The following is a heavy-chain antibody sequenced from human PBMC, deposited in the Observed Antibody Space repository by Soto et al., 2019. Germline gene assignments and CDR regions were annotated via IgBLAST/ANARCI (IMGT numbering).Heavy chain of an antibody. CDR1: GGSISSSSYY. CDR2: IYYSGST. D-gene: IGHD6-19*01. Sequence: TSETQSLTCTVSGGSISSSSYYWGWIRQPPGKGLEWIGSIYYSGSTYYNPSLKSRVTISVDTSKNQFSLKLSSVTAADTAVYYCASRIAVAGTSAFDIWGQGTMVT. CDR3: ASRIAVAGTSAFDI. J-gene: IGHJ3*02. V-gene: IGHV4-39*01.